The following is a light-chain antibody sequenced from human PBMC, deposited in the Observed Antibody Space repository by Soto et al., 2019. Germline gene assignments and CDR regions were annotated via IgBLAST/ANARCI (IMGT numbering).Light chain of an antibody. CDR3: SSFTTSGTLL. J-gene: IGLJ2*01. Sequence: QSVLTQPASVSASPGQSITISCTGTSSDVGGYVYVSWYQQYPGKAPSLILYEVNNRPSGISNRFSGSTSGNTASLTISGLQAEDEADYFCSSFTTSGTLLFGGGTQLTVL. CDR1: SSDVGGYVY. CDR2: EVN. V-gene: IGLV2-14*03.